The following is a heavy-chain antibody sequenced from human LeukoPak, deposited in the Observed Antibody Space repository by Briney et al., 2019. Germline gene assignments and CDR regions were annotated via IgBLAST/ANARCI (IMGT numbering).Heavy chain of an antibody. CDR1: GFTFSSYG. Sequence: GGSLRLSCAASGFTFSSYGMHWVRQAPGKGLEWVAVIWYDGSNKYYADSVKGRFTISRDNSKNTLYLQMNSLRAEDTAVYYCAKDLRPRIQLWLDYWGQGTLVTVSS. J-gene: IGHJ4*02. D-gene: IGHD5-18*01. V-gene: IGHV3-30*02. CDR2: IWYDGSNK. CDR3: AKDLRPRIQLWLDY.